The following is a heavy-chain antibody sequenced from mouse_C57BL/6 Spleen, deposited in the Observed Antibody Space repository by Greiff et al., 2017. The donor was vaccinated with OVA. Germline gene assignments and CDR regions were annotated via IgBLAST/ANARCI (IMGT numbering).Heavy chain of an antibody. J-gene: IGHJ3*01. V-gene: IGHV5-17*01. CDR1: GFTFSDYG. Sequence: EVKVVESGGGLVKPGGSLKLSCAASGFTFSDYGMHWVRQAPETGLEWVAYISSGSSTIYYADTVKGRFTISRDNAKNTLFLQMTSLRSEDTAMYYCARNGFAYWGQGTLVTVSA. CDR2: ISSGSSTI. CDR3: ARNGFAY.